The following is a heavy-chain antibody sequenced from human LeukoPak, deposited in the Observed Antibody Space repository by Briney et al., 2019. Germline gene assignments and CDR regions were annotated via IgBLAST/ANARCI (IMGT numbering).Heavy chain of an antibody. CDR2: IYYSGST. D-gene: IGHD6-19*01. V-gene: IGHV4-59*12. J-gene: IGHJ4*02. CDR3: ARDVGYSSGWYVDY. CDR1: GGSISSYY. Sequence: SETLSLTCTVSGGSISSYYWSWIRQPPGKGLEWIGYIYYSGSTNYNPSLKSRVTMSVDTSKNQFSLKLSSVTAADTAVYYCARDVGYSSGWYVDYWGQGTLVTVSS.